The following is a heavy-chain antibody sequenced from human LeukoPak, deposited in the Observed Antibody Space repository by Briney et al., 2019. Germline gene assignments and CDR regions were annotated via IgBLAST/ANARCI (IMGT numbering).Heavy chain of an antibody. CDR2: ISWDGGST. Sequence: PGGSLRLSCAASGFTFDDYAMHWVRQAPGKGLEWVSLISWDGGSTYYADSVKGRFTISRDNSKNSLYLQMYSLRAEDTALYYCAKDIVPSYGSGSYSYFDYWGQGTLVTVSS. J-gene: IGHJ4*02. CDR1: GFTFDDYA. V-gene: IGHV3-43D*03. D-gene: IGHD3-10*01. CDR3: AKDIVPSYGSGSYSYFDY.